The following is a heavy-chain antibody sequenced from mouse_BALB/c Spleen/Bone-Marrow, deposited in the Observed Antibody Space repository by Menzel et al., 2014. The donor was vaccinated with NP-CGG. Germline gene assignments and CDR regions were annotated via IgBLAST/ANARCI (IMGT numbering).Heavy chain of an antibody. Sequence: QVQLQQSGAELVKPGASVKLSCKASGYTFTSYWMHWVKQRPGQGLEWIGEINPSNGRTNYNEKFKSKATLTVDKSSSTAYMQLSSLTSEHSAVYYCARYLHYYGSSYGYFDVWGAGTTVTVSS. CDR2: INPSNGRT. J-gene: IGHJ1*01. D-gene: IGHD1-1*01. CDR3: ARYLHYYGSSYGYFDV. V-gene: IGHV1S81*02. CDR1: GYTFTSYW.